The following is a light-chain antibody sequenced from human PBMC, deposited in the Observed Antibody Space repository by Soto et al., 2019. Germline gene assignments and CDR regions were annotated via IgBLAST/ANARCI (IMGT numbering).Light chain of an antibody. CDR1: SSDVGGYNY. J-gene: IGLJ2*01. V-gene: IGLV2-14*01. CDR3: SSYTSSSVVV. Sequence: QSVLTQPASVSGTPGQSITISCTGTSSDVGGYNYVSWYQQHPGKAPNLMIYEVSNRPSGVSNRFSGYKSGNTASLTISGLPAEDADDYYGSSYTSSSVVVFGGGTKLTVL. CDR2: EVS.